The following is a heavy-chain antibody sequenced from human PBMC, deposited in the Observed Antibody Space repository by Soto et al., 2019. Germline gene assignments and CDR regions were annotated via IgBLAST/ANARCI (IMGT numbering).Heavy chain of an antibody. J-gene: IGHJ4*02. Sequence: PSETLSLTCAVYGGSFGGYYWSWIRQPPGKGLEWIGEINHSGSTNYNPSLKSRVTISVDTSKNQFSLKLSSVTAADTAVYYCAIYPEYSSSPKFDYWGQGTLVTVSS. D-gene: IGHD6-6*01. CDR1: GGSFGGYY. V-gene: IGHV4-34*01. CDR3: AIYPEYSSSPKFDY. CDR2: INHSGST.